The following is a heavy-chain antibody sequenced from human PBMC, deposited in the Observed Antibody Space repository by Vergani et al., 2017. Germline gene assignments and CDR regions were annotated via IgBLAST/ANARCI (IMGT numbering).Heavy chain of an antibody. CDR1: GFTFSSYG. V-gene: IGHV3-30*19. J-gene: IGHJ4*02. CDR3: ARTYYDSSGYYFRPPQGDY. D-gene: IGHD3-22*01. Sequence: QVQLVESGGGVVQPGGSLRLSCAASGFTFSSYGMHWVRQAPGKGLEWVAVISYDGSNKYYADSVKGRFTISRDNSKNTLYLQMNSLRAEDTAVYYCARTYYDSSGYYFRPPQGDYWGQGTLVTVSS. CDR2: ISYDGSNK.